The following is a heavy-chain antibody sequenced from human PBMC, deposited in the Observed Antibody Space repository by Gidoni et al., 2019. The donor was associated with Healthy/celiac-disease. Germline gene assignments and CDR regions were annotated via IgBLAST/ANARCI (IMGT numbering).Heavy chain of an antibody. J-gene: IGHJ4*02. CDR3: AKEFYDSSGYYYPFDY. CDR1: GFPFSRYA. Sequence: EVQLLESGGGLVQPGGSLRLSCAASGFPFSRYAMSWVRQAPGTGLAWVSASSGSGGSTYYADSVKGRFTISRDNSKNTLYLQMNSLRAEDTAVYYCAKEFYDSSGYYYPFDYWGQGTLVTVSS. D-gene: IGHD3-22*01. CDR2: SSGSGGST. V-gene: IGHV3-23*01.